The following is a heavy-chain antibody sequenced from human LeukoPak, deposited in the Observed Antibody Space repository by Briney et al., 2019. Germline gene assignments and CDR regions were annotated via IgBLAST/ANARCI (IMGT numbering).Heavy chain of an antibody. CDR2: INSDGRST. Sequence: ASLRLSCASSGFTFSSYWMHWVRQAPGKGLVWVSRINSDGRSTSYADSVKGRFTISRDNAKNTLYLQMNSLRAEDTAVYYCAREGEWFGDNYYYYMDVWGKGTTVTVSS. J-gene: IGHJ6*03. CDR1: GFTFSSYW. D-gene: IGHD3-10*01. V-gene: IGHV3-74*01. CDR3: AREGEWFGDNYYYYMDV.